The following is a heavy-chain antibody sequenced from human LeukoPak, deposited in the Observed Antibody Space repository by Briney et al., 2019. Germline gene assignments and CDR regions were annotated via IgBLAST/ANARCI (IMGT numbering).Heavy chain of an antibody. CDR3: ARDYDILTGYHRWFDP. D-gene: IGHD3-9*01. V-gene: IGHV1-46*01. Sequence: ASVKVSFKPSGGTFTSYYMHWVRQAPGQGLEWMGIINPSGGSTSYAQKFQGRVTMTRDMSTSTAYMELRSLRSDDTAVYYCARDYDILTGYHRWFDPWGQGTLVTVSS. CDR1: GGTFTSYY. J-gene: IGHJ5*02. CDR2: INPSGGST.